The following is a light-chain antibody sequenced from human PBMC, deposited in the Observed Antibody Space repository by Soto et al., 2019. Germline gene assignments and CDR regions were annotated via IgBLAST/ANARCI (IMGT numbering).Light chain of an antibody. V-gene: IGKV1-39*01. Sequence: DIQMTQSPSSLSASVGDRVTITCRASQPITKFLNWFQHKPGEAPKRLVYGASILQDGVPSRFSGSGSGTDYTLTISGLQTEDFATYFYQQSYSVPLTFGGGTKVEI. J-gene: IGKJ4*01. CDR2: GAS. CDR3: QQSYSVPLT. CDR1: QPITKF.